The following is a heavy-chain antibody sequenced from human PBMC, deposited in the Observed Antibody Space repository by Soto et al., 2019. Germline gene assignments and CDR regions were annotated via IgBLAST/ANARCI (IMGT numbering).Heavy chain of an antibody. CDR2: IFPIDSDT. CDR1: GYTFTRNW. J-gene: IGHJ3*01. Sequence: PGASLKISCKGSGYTFTRNWIGWVRQMPGKGLEWMGIIFPIDSDTRYSPSSQGQVTISADNSISTAYLQWSSLKASDTAIYYCATPGGRDFNDFDVWGQGTMVTVSS. CDR3: ATPGGRDFNDFDV. D-gene: IGHD2-21*02. V-gene: IGHV5-51*01.